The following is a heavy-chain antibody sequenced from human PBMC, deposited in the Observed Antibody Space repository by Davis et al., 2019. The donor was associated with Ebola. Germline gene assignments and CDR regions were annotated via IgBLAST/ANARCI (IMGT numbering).Heavy chain of an antibody. CDR3: ARDQGHWNPGKGAFDI. V-gene: IGHV4-34*01. D-gene: IGHD1-1*01. Sequence: SETLSLTCAAYGGSFSGYYWSWIRQLQGKGLEWIGHINHRGSTDYNPSLDSRVTISVDTSNSRFSLMLKSLTAAGTAVYCCARDQGHWNPGKGAFDIWGQGTMVTVSS. J-gene: IGHJ3*02. CDR2: INHRGST. CDR1: GGSFSGYY.